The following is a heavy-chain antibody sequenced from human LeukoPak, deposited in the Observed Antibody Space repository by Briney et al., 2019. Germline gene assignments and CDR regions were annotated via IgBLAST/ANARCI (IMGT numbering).Heavy chain of an antibody. D-gene: IGHD4-17*01. V-gene: IGHV3-7*01. Sequence: GGSLRLSCAASGFTFSSYWMSWVRQAPGEGLEWVANIKQDGSEKYYVDSVKGRFTISRDNAKNSLYLQMNSLRAEDTAVYYCARGEVDDYGDYYYYYGMDVWGQGTTVTVSS. J-gene: IGHJ6*02. CDR3: ARGEVDDYGDYYYYYGMDV. CDR1: GFTFSSYW. CDR2: IKQDGSEK.